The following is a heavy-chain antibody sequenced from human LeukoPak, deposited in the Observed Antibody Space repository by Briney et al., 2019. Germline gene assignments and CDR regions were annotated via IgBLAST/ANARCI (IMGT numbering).Heavy chain of an antibody. CDR3: ARDNAYMFDF. CDR1: GFSFRSYW. CDR2: INTDGRTT. V-gene: IGHV3-74*01. J-gene: IGHJ4*02. D-gene: IGHD4-11*01. Sequence: GGSLRLSCAASGFSFRSYWMNWVRQAPGKGLVWVAHINTDGRTTTYADSVKGRFTVARDNAKSTLYLEMNRLRVEDTAVYYCARDNAYMFDFWGQGTQVTVSS.